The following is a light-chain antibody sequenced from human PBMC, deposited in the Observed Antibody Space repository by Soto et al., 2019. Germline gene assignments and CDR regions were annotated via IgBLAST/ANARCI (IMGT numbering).Light chain of an antibody. CDR1: SSSIGSNT. Sequence: SALAQPPSASGTRGQRGSMSCSGRSSSIGSNTVNWYQQLPGTAPKLVIYSNNQRPSGVPDRFSGSKSGTSASLAISGLQSEDEADYYCVAWDDSLNGYVVFGGGTKVTVL. V-gene: IGLV1-44*01. CDR3: VAWDDSLNGYVV. J-gene: IGLJ2*01. CDR2: SNN.